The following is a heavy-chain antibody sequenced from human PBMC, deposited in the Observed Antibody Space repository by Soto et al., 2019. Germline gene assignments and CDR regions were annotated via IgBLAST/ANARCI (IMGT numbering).Heavy chain of an antibody. CDR1: GESFSGYY. Sequence: SETLSLTCAVYGESFSGYYWNWIRQPPGKGLEWIGEINHSGSTNFNPSLKSRVTISVDTSKNQFSLKLSSVTAADTAVYYCARFSGIAARSLDGSYYYYMDVWGKGTTVTVSS. V-gene: IGHV4-34*01. CDR2: INHSGST. CDR3: ARFSGIAARSLDGSYYYYMDV. J-gene: IGHJ6*03. D-gene: IGHD6-6*01.